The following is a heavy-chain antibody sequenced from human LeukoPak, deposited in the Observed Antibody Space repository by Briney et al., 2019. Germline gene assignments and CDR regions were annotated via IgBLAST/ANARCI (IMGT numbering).Heavy chain of an antibody. CDR3: ARGDWYSSGWQLDY. J-gene: IGHJ4*02. D-gene: IGHD6-19*01. CDR2: IIPIFGTA. Sequence: ASVKVSCKASGGTFSSYAISWVRQAPGQGLEWMGGIIPIFGTANYAQKFQGRVTITADESTSTAYMELSSLRSEDTAVYYCARGDWYSSGWQLDYWGQGTLVTVSS. V-gene: IGHV1-69*13. CDR1: GGTFSSYA.